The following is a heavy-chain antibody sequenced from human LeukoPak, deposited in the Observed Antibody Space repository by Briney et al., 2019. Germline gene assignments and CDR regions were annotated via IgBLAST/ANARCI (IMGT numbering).Heavy chain of an antibody. V-gene: IGHV4-34*01. Sequence: PSETLSLTCAVYGGSFSGDFWSWIRQSPGKGLEWIGEINHGGSTTYNPSLQSRVTMSVDTSTNQISLKMTSVTAADTAIYYCARHTWQGLPFDDWGQGTQVTTSS. D-gene: IGHD6-25*01. CDR3: ARHTWQGLPFDD. CDR1: GGSFSGDF. J-gene: IGHJ4*02. CDR2: INHGGST.